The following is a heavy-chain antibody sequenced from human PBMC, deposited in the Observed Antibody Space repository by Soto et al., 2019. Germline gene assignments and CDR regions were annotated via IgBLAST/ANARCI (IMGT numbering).Heavy chain of an antibody. CDR3: ASMVVAATESFDY. CDR1: GFTFSSYG. D-gene: IGHD2-15*01. Sequence: QVQLVESGGGVVQPGRSLRLSCAASGFTFSSYGMHWVRQAPGKGLEWVAVISYDGSNKYCADSVKGRFTISRDNSKNTLYLQMNSLRAEDTAVYYCASMVVAATESFDYWGQGTLVTVSS. V-gene: IGHV3-30*03. J-gene: IGHJ4*02. CDR2: ISYDGSNK.